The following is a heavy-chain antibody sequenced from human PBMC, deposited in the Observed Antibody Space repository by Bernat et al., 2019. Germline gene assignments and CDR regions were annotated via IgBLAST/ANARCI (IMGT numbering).Heavy chain of an antibody. V-gene: IGHV4-31*03. CDR2: IYYSGST. D-gene: IGHD6-13*01. J-gene: IGHJ4*02. CDR3: ARGGRAAAGFADDGDLDY. CDR1: GGSISSGGSY. Sequence: QVQLQESGPGLVKPSQTLSLPCTFPGGSISSGGSYWSWIRHHPGKGLEWIGYIYYSGSTYYNPSLKSRVTISVDTSKNQFSLKLSSVTAADTAVYYCARGGRAAAGFADDGDLDYWGQGTLVTVSS.